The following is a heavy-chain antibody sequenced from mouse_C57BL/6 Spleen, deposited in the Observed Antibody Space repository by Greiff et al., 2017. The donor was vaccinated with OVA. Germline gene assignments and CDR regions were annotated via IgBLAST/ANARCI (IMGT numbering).Heavy chain of an antibody. Sequence: EVMLVESEGGLVQPGSSMKLSCTASGFTFSDYYMAWVRQVPEKGLEWVANIDYDGSSTYYLDSLKSRFIISRDNAKNILYLQMSSLKSEDTATYYCARSNYGYFDVWGTGTTVTVPS. CDR3: ARSNYGYFDV. CDR1: GFTFSDYY. CDR2: IDYDGSST. J-gene: IGHJ1*03. V-gene: IGHV5-16*01.